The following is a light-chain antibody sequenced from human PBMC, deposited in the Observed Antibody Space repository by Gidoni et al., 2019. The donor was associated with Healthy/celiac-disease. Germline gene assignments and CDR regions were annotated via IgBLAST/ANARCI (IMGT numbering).Light chain of an antibody. Sequence: ELVLTQSPDTLSLSPGEIATLSCRASQSVSSYLAWYQQKPGQAHRLLIYDASNRATGIPARFSGSGSGTDFTLTISSLEPEDFAVYYCQQRSNWPGTFGQGTRLEIK. CDR2: DAS. CDR3: QQRSNWPGT. V-gene: IGKV3-11*01. J-gene: IGKJ5*01. CDR1: QSVSSY.